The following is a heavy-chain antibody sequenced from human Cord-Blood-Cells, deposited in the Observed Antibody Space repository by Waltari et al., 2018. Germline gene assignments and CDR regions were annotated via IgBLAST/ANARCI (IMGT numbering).Heavy chain of an antibody. V-gene: IGHV1-69*01. Sequence: QVQLVQSGAEVKKPGSSVKVSCKASGGTFSSSAISWWRQAPGQGLEWMGGIIPIFGTANYAQKFQGRVTITADESTSTAYMELSSLRSEDTAVYYCARGIGKGIAAAGTLGYWGQGTLVTVSS. CDR2: IIPIFGTA. J-gene: IGHJ4*02. D-gene: IGHD6-13*01. CDR1: GGTFSSSA. CDR3: ARGIGKGIAAAGTLGY.